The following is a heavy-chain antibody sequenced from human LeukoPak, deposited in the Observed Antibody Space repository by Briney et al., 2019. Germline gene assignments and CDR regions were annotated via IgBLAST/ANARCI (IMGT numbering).Heavy chain of an antibody. CDR2: IFHSGTT. D-gene: IGHD7-27*01. J-gene: IGHJ4*02. CDR3: TRGPSLTAVN. Sequence: PSETLSLTCVATGGSIRSANWWSWVRQPPGTGLEWIGEIFHSGTTNYSPSLKSRVTISVDISNNQVSLKMTSVTAADTAVYYCTRGPSLTAVNWGRGTLVTVSS. CDR1: GGSIRSANW. V-gene: IGHV4-4*02.